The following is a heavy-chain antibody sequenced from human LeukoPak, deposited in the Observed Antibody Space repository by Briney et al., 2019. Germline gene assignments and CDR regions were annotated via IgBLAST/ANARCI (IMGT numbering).Heavy chain of an antibody. V-gene: IGHV3-21*01. CDR1: GFTFNNYN. D-gene: IGHD6-13*01. Sequence: GGCLRLSCAASGFTFNNYNMNWVRQAPGKGLEWVSSISSSSSYIYYADSVKGRFTISRDNAKNSLYLQMNSLRAEDTAVYYCARAAAAPFLFDYWGQGTLVTVSS. CDR3: ARAAAAPFLFDY. CDR2: ISSSSSYI. J-gene: IGHJ4*02.